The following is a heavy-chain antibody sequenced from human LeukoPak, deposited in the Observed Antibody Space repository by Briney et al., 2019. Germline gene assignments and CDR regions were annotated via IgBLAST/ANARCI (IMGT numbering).Heavy chain of an antibody. J-gene: IGHJ4*02. D-gene: IGHD1-26*01. V-gene: IGHV1-46*01. Sequence: ASVKVSCKASGYTFTSYYMHWVRQAPGQGLEWMGIINPSGGSTSYAQKFQGRVTMTRDMSTSTVYMELRRLRSEDTAVYYCARGQSNWDLLIGYWGQGTLVTVSS. CDR1: GYTFTSYY. CDR3: ARGQSNWDLLIGY. CDR2: INPSGGST.